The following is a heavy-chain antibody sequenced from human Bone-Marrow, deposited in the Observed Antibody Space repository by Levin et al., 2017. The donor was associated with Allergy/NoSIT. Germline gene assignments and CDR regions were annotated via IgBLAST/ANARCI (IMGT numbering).Heavy chain of an antibody. CDR3: AIHHSPFPLVQRISGYYYCLDV. Sequence: GESLKISCRASGYTFTSCGISWVRQAPGQGHEWMGGISVYNGDTKYAENFQGRVTMTTETSTTTANMELRSLRSDDTAIYYCAIHHSPFPLVQRISGYYYCLDVSGRGTTVTFSS. CDR2: ISVYNGDT. D-gene: IGHD2-2*01. CDR1: GYTFTSCG. J-gene: IGHJ6*03. V-gene: IGHV1-18*01.